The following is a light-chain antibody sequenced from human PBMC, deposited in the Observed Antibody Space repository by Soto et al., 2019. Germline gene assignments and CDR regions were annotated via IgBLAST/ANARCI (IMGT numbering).Light chain of an antibody. J-gene: IGKJ5*01. CDR3: QQYSSSPIT. V-gene: IGKV3-20*01. CDR1: QGVSRK. CDR2: GAF. Sequence: DIVMTQSPATLSVAPGERVTFSCRASQGVSRKLAWYQQKPGQAPRLLIYGAFSRATGIPDRFSGGGSGTDFSLTISRLDPEDFAVYYCQQYSSSPITFGQGTR.